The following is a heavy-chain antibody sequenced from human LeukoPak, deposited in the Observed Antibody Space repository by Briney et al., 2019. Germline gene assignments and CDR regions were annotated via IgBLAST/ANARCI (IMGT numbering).Heavy chain of an antibody. CDR2: ISYEGSNK. D-gene: IGHD3-16*02. V-gene: IGHV3-30*18. J-gene: IGHJ4*02. Sequence: GXXFXXYGMHXVRQAPGKGLEWVAVISYEGSNKYYADSVKGRFTISRDNSKNTLYLQMNSLRAEDTAVYYCAKGAMVITFGGVIDEGYYFDYWGQGTLVTVSS. CDR1: GXXFXXYG. CDR3: AKGAMVITFGGVIDEGYYFDY.